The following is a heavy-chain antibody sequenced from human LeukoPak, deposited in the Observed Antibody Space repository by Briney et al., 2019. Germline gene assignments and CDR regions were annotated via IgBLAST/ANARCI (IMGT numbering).Heavy chain of an antibody. CDR2: IIPIFGTA. CDR1: GGTFSSYA. V-gene: IGHV1-69*13. J-gene: IGHJ6*02. D-gene: IGHD2-2*01. Sequence: SVKVSCKASGGTFSSYAISWVRQAPGQGLEWMGGIIPIFGTANYAQKFQGRVTITADQSTSTAYTELGSLRSEDTAVYYCARDSCSSTSGERILHHYGMDVWGQGTTVTVSS. CDR3: ARDSCSSTSGERILHHYGMDV.